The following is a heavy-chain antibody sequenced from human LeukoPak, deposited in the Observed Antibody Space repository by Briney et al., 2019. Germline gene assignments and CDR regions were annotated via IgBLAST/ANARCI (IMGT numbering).Heavy chain of an antibody. CDR2: ISSDGSTT. CDR3: ASSAFGELWEGY. CDR1: GCTFSRYW. D-gene: IGHD3-10*01. V-gene: IGHV3-74*01. J-gene: IGHJ4*02. Sequence: GGSLTLSCAASGCTFSRYWMHWVRQAPAKGLVWVSHISSDGSTTNYADSVKGRFTISRDNAKNTLYLQMNSLRDEDSAVYYCASSAFGELWEGYWGQGTLVTVSS.